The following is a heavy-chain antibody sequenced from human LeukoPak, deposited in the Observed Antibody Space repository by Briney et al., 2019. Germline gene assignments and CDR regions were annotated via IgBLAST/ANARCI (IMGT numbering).Heavy chain of an antibody. CDR3: ARGDNFDY. V-gene: IGHV4-34*01. J-gene: IGHJ4*02. CDR2: INHSGST. CDR1: XGSFSGYY. Sequence: LTCXXXXGSFSGYYWSWIRQPPGKGLEWIGEINHSGSTNYNPSLKSRVTISVDTSKNQFSLKLSSVTAADTAVYYCARGDNFDYWGQGTLVTVSS.